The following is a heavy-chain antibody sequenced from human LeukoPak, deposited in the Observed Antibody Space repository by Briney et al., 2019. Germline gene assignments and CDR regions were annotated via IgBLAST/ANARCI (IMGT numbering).Heavy chain of an antibody. Sequence: GGSLRLSCAASGFTFSSYGMHWVRQAPGKGLEWVAVIWYDGSNKYYADSVEGRFTISRDNSKNTLYLQMNSLRAEDTAVYFCAKFAYNWNAPDGFDMWGQGTMVIVSS. CDR1: GFTFSSYG. CDR3: AKFAYNWNAPDGFDM. J-gene: IGHJ3*02. CDR2: IWYDGSNK. V-gene: IGHV3-33*06. D-gene: IGHD1-1*01.